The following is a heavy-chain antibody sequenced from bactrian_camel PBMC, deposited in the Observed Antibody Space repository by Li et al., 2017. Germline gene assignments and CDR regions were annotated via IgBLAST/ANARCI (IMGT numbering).Heavy chain of an antibody. CDR1: GYSRSNC. CDR2: IYTRAGFT. V-gene: IGHV3S1*01. J-gene: IGHJ4*01. Sequence: QVQLVESGGGSVQAGGSLRLSCAASGYSRSNCLAWFRQAPGKEREGVAAIYTRAGFTQYADSVKGRFTISLENAKRTVYLQMNSLKPEDTAMYYCAASLGTSAFFFGSPEYNYWGLGTQVTVS. CDR3: AASLGTSAFFFGSPEYNY.